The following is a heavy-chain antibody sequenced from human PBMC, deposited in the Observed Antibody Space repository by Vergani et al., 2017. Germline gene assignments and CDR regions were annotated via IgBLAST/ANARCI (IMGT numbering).Heavy chain of an antibody. J-gene: IGHJ3*02. D-gene: IGHD5-18*01. CDR2: ISGSGGIT. Sequence: EVQLLESGGGLVQPGGSLILSCAASGFTFSSYAMSWVRQAPGKGLEWVSAISGSGGITYYADSVKGRFTSSRDNSKNTLYLQMNSLRAEDTAVYYCAKVGRRWIQLWLLGFAVDIWGQGTMVTVSS. V-gene: IGHV3-23*01. CDR3: AKVGRRWIQLWLLGFAVDI. CDR1: GFTFSSYA.